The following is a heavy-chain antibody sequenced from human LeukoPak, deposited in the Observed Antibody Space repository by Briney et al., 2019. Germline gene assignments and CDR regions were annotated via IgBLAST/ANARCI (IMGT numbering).Heavy chain of an antibody. D-gene: IGHD2-15*01. CDR3: ARKRGYCSGGSCYLFDY. V-gene: IGHV3-23*01. J-gene: IGHJ4*02. CDR2: INTSGGST. CDR1: GFTFSSYG. Sequence: GGSLRLSCAASGFTFSSYGMSWVRQAPGKGLEWVSAINTSGGSTYYADSVKGRFTISRDNSKNTLYLQMNSLRAEDTAVYYCARKRGYCSGGSCYLFDYWGQGTLVTVSS.